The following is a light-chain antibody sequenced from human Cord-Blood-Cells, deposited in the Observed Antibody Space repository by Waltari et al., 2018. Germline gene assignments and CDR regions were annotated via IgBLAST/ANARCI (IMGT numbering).Light chain of an antibody. V-gene: IGKV4-1*01. CDR3: QQYYSTPLT. CDR1: QSVLYSSHNKNY. Sequence: DIVMTQSPDSLAVSLGERATINCKSSQSVLYSSHNKNYLAWYQQKPGQPPKLLIYWASTRESGVPGRFSGSGSGTDFTLTISSLQAEDVAVYYCQQYYSTPLTFGGGTKVEIK. CDR2: WAS. J-gene: IGKJ4*01.